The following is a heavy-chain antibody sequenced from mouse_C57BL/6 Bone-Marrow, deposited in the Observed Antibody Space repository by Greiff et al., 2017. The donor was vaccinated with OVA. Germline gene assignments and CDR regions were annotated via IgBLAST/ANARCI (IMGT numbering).Heavy chain of an antibody. J-gene: IGHJ4*01. CDR1: GYTFTNYW. CDR3: ARWGPASYYAMDY. V-gene: IGHV1-63*01. Sequence: QVQLQQSGAELVRPGTSVKMSCKASGYTFTNYWIGWAKQRPGHGLEWIGDIYPGGGYTNYNEKFKGKATLTADKSSSTAYMQFSSLTSEDSAIYYCARWGPASYYAMDYWGQGTSVTVSS. CDR2: IYPGGGYT.